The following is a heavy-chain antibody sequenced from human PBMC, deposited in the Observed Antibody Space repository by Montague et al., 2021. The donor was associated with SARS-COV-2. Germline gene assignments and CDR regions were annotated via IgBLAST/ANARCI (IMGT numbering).Heavy chain of an antibody. J-gene: IGHJ4*02. CDR3: ANFPSGYYDSSGYHI. D-gene: IGHD3-22*01. V-gene: IGHV4-39*07. Sequence: NPSLKSRVTISVDTSKNQFSLKLSSVTAADTAVYYCANFPSGYYDSSGYHIWGQGTLVTVSS.